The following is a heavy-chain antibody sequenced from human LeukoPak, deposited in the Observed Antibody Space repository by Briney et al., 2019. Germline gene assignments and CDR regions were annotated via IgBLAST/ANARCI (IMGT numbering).Heavy chain of an antibody. CDR3: AKGKDDSSGWYFFY. Sequence: GGSLRLSCTASGFTFSSYAMNWVRQAPGKGLEWVSAISGSGGSTYYADSVKGRFTVSRDNSKNTLYLQMNSLRAEDTAVYYCAKGKDDSSGWYFFYWGQGTLVTVSS. CDR1: GFTFSSYA. CDR2: ISGSGGST. D-gene: IGHD6-19*01. J-gene: IGHJ4*02. V-gene: IGHV3-23*01.